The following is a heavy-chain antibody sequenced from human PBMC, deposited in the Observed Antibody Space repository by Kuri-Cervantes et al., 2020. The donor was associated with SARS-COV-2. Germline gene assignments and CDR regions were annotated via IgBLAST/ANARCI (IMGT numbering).Heavy chain of an antibody. CDR3: VKGSRTNGLCSPDY. CDR1: GFTFTTYT. CDR2: ISGIGDNT. D-gene: IGHD2-8*01. J-gene: IGHJ4*01. Sequence: SLKISCAAAGFTFTTYTMNWVRQAPGKGLKWVSTISGIGDNTHYADSVKGRFTISRDNSKNTMYLQMNSLRVEDTAVFYCVKGSRTNGLCSPDYWGHGALVTVSS. V-gene: IGHV3-23*01.